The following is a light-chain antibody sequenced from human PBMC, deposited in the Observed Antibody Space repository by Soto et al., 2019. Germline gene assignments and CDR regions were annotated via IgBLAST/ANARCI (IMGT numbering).Light chain of an antibody. CDR1: QSVSGK. CDR3: QQYGNWPFT. V-gene: IGKV3-15*01. CDR2: ATS. J-gene: IGKJ3*01. Sequence: EIVMTQSPATLSVSPGERATLSCRASQSVSGKLAWYQQKPGQAPRLLIHATSTRATGIPARFSGSGSGTEFTLTISSLQSEDFALYYCQQYGNWPFTFGPGTKVDIK.